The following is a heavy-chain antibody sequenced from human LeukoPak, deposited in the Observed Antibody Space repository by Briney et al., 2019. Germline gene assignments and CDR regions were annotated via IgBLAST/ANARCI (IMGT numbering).Heavy chain of an antibody. CDR1: GFTFSTYA. CDR2: IRPDGDRT. V-gene: IGHV3-23*01. J-gene: IGHJ4*02. D-gene: IGHD6-19*01. CDR3: AREQSGTRGWYTVDY. Sequence: GGSLRLSCAASGFTFSTYAITWVRQGPGKGLEWVSAIRPDGDRTYYANSVRGRFTISRDNSKDTVYLQISGLRVEDTAVYYWAREQSGTRGWYTVDYWGQGTLVTVSS.